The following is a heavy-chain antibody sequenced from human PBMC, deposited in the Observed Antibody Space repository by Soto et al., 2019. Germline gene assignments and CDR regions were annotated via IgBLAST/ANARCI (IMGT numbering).Heavy chain of an antibody. Sequence: VQLQQWGAGLLKTSETLSLTCAVYGGSFSGYYWSWIRQTPGKRLEWVGDINHGGSANYNPSLKSRGTFSLDLSKNQFSLKLNSVIAADPAVYYCARYSSTWSKYLQHWGRGSLVIVSS. D-gene: IGHD6-13*01. V-gene: IGHV4-34*01. CDR2: INHGGSA. J-gene: IGHJ1*01. CDR1: GGSFSGYY. CDR3: ARYSSTWSKYLQH.